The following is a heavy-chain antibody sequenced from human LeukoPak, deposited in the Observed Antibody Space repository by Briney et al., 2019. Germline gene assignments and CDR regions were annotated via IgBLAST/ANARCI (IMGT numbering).Heavy chain of an antibody. D-gene: IGHD3-10*01. V-gene: IGHV4-59*08. Sequence: SETLSLTCTVSNGSLNSYYWNWIRQPPGKGLEWIGYISYRGTTSFNPSLKSRVTISLDTSKNLFSLKLSSVTAADTAVYYCARGSGSYYNVLFDPWGQGTLVTVSS. CDR2: ISYRGTT. J-gene: IGHJ5*02. CDR1: NGSLNSYY. CDR3: ARGSGSYYNVLFDP.